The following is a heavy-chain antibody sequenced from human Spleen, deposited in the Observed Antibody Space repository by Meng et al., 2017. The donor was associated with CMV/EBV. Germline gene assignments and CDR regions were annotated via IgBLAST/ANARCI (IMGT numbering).Heavy chain of an antibody. Sequence: ESLKISCAASGFTFSTYAMNWVRQAPGKGLEWLSHITTGSVTVYYADSVKGRCTSSRDDATNSLYLHMNSLRAEDTAVYYCARGGMAMTLDYWGQGTLVTVSS. V-gene: IGHV3-48*04. CDR3: ARGGMAMTLDY. J-gene: IGHJ4*02. CDR2: ITTGSVTV. CDR1: GFTFSTYA. D-gene: IGHD2-21*02.